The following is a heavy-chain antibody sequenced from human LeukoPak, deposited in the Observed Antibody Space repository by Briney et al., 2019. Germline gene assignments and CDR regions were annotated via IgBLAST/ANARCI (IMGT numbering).Heavy chain of an antibody. CDR1: GFTFSNYW. D-gene: IGHD3-16*01. CDR3: ATGVAGITDWFDP. Sequence: GGSLRLSCAASGFTFSNYWMHWVRQAPGQGLVWVSRIGPDGNTISYADFVKGRFAISRDNAKNTLYLQMSSLRAEDTAVYYCATGVAGITDWFDPWGQGTLVTVSS. J-gene: IGHJ5*02. V-gene: IGHV3-74*01. CDR2: IGPDGNTI.